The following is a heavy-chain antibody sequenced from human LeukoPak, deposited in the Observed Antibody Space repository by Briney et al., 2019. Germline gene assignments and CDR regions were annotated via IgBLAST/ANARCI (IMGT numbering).Heavy chain of an antibody. CDR1: GGTFSSYA. CDR2: IIPILGIA. V-gene: IGHV1-69*04. J-gene: IGHJ4*02. CDR3: ARDSPYYYDSSGYYGFDY. D-gene: IGHD3-22*01. Sequence: GSSVKVSCKASGGTFSSYAISWVRQAPGQGLEWMGRIIPILGIANYAQKFQGRVTITADKSTSTAYMELSSLRSEDTAVYYCARDSPYYYDSSGYYGFDYWGQGTLVTVSS.